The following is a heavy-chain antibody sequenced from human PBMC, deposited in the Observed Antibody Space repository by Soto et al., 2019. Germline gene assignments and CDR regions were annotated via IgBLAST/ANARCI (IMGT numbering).Heavy chain of an antibody. D-gene: IGHD3-9*01. J-gene: IGHJ6*02. CDR2: ISSSGSTI. V-gene: IGHV3-11*01. CDR3: ARDDSYYDILTGYYYYYYGMDV. Sequence: GGSLRLSCAASGFTFSDYYMSWIRQAPGKGLEWVSYISSSGSTIYYADSVKGRFTISRDNAKNSLYLQMNSLRAEDTAVYYCARDDSYYDILTGYYYYYYGMDVWGQGTTVTVSS. CDR1: GFTFSDYY.